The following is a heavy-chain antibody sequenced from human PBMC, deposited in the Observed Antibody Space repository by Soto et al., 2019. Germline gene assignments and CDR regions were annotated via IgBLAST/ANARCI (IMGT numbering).Heavy chain of an antibody. D-gene: IGHD2-15*01. CDR3: AADCSGGSCMGY. J-gene: IGHJ4*02. V-gene: IGHV3-23*01. Sequence: EVQLLESGGGLVKPGGSLRLSCAASGFTFSSYAMSWVRQAPGKGLEWVSAISGSGGSTYYADSVKGRFTISRDNSKNTLSLPMNTLTADDMAVYYFAADCSGGSCMGYWGRGSLV. CDR2: ISGSGGST. CDR1: GFTFSSYA.